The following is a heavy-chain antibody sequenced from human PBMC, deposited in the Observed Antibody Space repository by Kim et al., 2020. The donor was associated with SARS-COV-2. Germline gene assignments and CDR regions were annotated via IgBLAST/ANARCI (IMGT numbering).Heavy chain of an antibody. CDR2: INYGGTT. CDR3: ARGRPSSDDCCRIEF. Sequence: SETLSLTCAAYGGSFSGYYWSWIRQPPEKGLEWIGEINYGGTTIYNPSLKSRVTISIDTSKNQFSLNLNSVTAADTAVYYCARGRPSSDDCCRIEFWGQGTPITVSS. V-gene: IGHV4-34*01. D-gene: IGHD2-21*02. J-gene: IGHJ4*02. CDR1: GGSFSGYY.